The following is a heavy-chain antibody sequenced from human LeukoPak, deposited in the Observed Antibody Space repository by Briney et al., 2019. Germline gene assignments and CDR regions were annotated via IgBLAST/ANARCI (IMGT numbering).Heavy chain of an antibody. CDR2: ISYDGSNK. Sequence: GGSLRFSCAASGFTFSSYGMHWVRQAPGKGLEWVAVISYDGSNKYYADSVKGRFTISRDNSKNTLYLQMNSLGAEDTAVYYCAKEGEYCSGGSCRRGYYFDYWGQGTLVTVSS. D-gene: IGHD2-15*01. CDR1: GFTFSSYG. CDR3: AKEGEYCSGGSCRRGYYFDY. V-gene: IGHV3-30*18. J-gene: IGHJ4*02.